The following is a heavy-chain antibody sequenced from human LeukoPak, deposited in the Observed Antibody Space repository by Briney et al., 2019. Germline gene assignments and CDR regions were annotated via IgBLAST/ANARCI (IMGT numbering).Heavy chain of an antibody. V-gene: IGHV5-51*01. CDR2: IYPGDSDT. Sequence: GESLKISCKGSGYSFTSYCIGWVRQMPGKGLEWMGIIYPGDSDTRYSPSFQGQVTISADKSISTAYLQWSSLKASDTAMYYCARAVGWYYDSSGTLHIDYWGQGTLVTVSS. D-gene: IGHD3-22*01. J-gene: IGHJ4*02. CDR1: GYSFTSYC. CDR3: ARAVGWYYDSSGTLHIDY.